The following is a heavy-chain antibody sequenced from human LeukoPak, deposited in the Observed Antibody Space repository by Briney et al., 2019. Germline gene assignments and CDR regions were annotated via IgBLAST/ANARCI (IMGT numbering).Heavy chain of an antibody. CDR2: VYNRGNT. V-gene: IGHV4-59*08. J-gene: IGHJ5*02. CDR1: GGSITRYY. Sequence: SETLSLTCSVSGGSITRYYWSWIRQPPGKGLEWIGSVYNRGNTNYNPSLKGRVTISEDTSKNQFSLKLTSVTAADTAVYYCARHQSSGWYSGARDWFDPWGQGTLVTVSS. CDR3: ARHQSSGWYSGARDWFDP. D-gene: IGHD6-19*01.